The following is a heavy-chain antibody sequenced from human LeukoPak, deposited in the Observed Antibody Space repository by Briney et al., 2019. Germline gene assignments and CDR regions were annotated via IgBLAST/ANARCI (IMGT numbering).Heavy chain of an antibody. Sequence: ASVKVSCKASGYTFTGYYMHWVRQAPGQGLEWMGWINPNSGGTNYAQKFQGRVTMTRDTSISTAYMELSRLRSDDTAVYYCASDIVVVPAYYYYYYGMDVWGQGTTVTVSS. J-gene: IGHJ6*02. CDR3: ASDIVVVPAYYYYYYGMDV. V-gene: IGHV1-2*02. CDR1: GYTFTGYY. D-gene: IGHD2-2*01. CDR2: INPNSGGT.